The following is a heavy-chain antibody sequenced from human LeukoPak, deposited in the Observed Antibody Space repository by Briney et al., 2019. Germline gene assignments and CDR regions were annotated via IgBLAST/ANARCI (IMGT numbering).Heavy chain of an antibody. CDR1: GFSVTNNY. CDR3: ARGDGYNFFDY. J-gene: IGHJ4*02. CDR2: FYVGGAT. V-gene: IGHV3-53*01. D-gene: IGHD5-24*01. Sequence: GGSLRLSCAVSGFSVTNNYMSWVRQAPGKGLEWVSVFYVGGATYYADSVKGRFTIPRDNSENTLYLQMKSLRAGDTAVYYCARGDGYNFFDYWGQGTLVTVSS.